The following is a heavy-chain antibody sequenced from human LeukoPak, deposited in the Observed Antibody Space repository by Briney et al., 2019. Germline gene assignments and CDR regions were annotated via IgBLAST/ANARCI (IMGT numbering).Heavy chain of an antibody. Sequence: GGSLRLSCAASGFTFSNYGMHWVRQAPDKGLEWVAVISYDGNNKYYTDSMKGRFSISRDNSKNTLYLQMNSLRAEDTAVYYCAKAPGIAASLGGGDWFDPWGQGTLVTVSS. CDR3: AKAPGIAASLGGGDWFDP. D-gene: IGHD6-13*01. CDR2: ISYDGNNK. J-gene: IGHJ5*02. CDR1: GFTFSNYG. V-gene: IGHV3-30*18.